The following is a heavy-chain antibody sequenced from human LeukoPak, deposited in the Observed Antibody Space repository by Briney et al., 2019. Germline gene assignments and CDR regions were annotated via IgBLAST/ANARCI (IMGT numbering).Heavy chain of an antibody. CDR2: MSYDGSNK. D-gene: IGHD1-26*01. CDR3: ARSIVGASDFYYYGMDV. J-gene: IGHJ6*02. Sequence: PGGSLRLSCAASGFTFSSYAMHWVRQAPGKGLEWVAVMSYDGSNKYYADSVKGRFTISRDNSKNTLFLQMNSLRAEDTAVYYCARSIVGASDFYYYGMDVWGQGTTVTVSS. CDR1: GFTFSSYA. V-gene: IGHV3-30-3*01.